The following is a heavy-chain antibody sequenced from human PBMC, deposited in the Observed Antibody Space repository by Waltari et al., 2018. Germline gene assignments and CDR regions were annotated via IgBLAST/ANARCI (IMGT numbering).Heavy chain of an antibody. V-gene: IGHV4-39*01. Sequence: QLQESGPGLVKPSETLSLTCTVSGGSVTSSTYYWGWIRQPPGKGLEWIGSIYDSGSTYSNPSLKSRVSISVDTSKSQVSLKVTSVTAADTAVYYCARHPEFSSGRSFYWGLGTLVTVSS. J-gene: IGHJ4*02. D-gene: IGHD6-19*01. CDR1: GGSVTSSTYY. CDR2: IYDSGST. CDR3: ARHPEFSSGRSFY.